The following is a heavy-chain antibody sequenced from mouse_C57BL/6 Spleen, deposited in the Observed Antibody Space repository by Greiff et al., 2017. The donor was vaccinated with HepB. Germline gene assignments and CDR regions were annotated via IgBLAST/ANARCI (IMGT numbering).Heavy chain of an antibody. Sequence: EVQLVESGGGLVKPGGSLKLSCAASGFTFSDYGMHWVRQAPEKGLAWVAYISSGSSTIYYADTVKGRFTISRDNAKNTLFLQMTSLRSEDTAMYYCARGRPFFDYWGQGTTLTVSS. V-gene: IGHV5-17*01. D-gene: IGHD1-2*01. CDR1: GFTFSDYG. CDR2: ISSGSSTI. J-gene: IGHJ2*01. CDR3: ARGRPFFDY.